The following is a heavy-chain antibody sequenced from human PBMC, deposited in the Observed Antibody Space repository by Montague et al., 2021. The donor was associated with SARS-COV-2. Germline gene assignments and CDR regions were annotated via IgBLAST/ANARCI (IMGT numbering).Heavy chain of an antibody. CDR3: ARHYSATLPAVY. CDR2: ISDSGST. J-gene: IGHJ4*02. Sequence: SETLSLTCTVSGGSISSGKYYWSWFRQPPGKGLEWIGSISDSGSTNYNPSLTSRVTMSVDTSKDQFSLKVNSVTTADTAVYCCARHYSATLPAVYWGQGTLVTVSS. D-gene: IGHD2-15*01. V-gene: IGHV4-61*01. CDR1: GGSISSGKYY.